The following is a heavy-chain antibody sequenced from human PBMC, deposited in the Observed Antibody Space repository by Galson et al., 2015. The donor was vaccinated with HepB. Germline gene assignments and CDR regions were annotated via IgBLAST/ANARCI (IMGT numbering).Heavy chain of an antibody. CDR3: AREGRAAVTNPVDH. D-gene: IGHD6-13*01. J-gene: IGHJ4*02. V-gene: IGHV1-69*13. Sequence: SVKVSCKASGDTFSTYTISWVRQAPGQGLEWMGGITPIFGTANYAQKFQGRVRITADESTRTVYMELSSLRSKDTAVYYCAREGRAAVTNPVDHWGQGTLVTVSS. CDR2: ITPIFGTA. CDR1: GDTFSTYT.